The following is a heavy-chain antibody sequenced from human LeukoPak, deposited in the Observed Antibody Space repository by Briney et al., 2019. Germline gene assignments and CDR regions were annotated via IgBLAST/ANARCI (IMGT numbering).Heavy chain of an antibody. CDR1: GGSISSSSYY. Sequence: PSETLSLTCTVSGGSISSSSYYWGWIRQPPGKGLGWIGSIYYSGSTYYNPSLKSRVTISVDTSKNQFSLKLSSVTAADTAVYYCARPRSYSSGYYFPFDYWGQGTLVTVSS. D-gene: IGHD3-22*01. J-gene: IGHJ4*02. CDR3: ARPRSYSSGYYFPFDY. CDR2: IYYSGST. V-gene: IGHV4-39*01.